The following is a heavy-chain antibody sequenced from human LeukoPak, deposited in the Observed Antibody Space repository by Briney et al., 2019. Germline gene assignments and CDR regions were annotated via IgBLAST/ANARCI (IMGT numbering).Heavy chain of an antibody. CDR3: AREGEHDNGDLDY. Sequence: GGSLRLSCAASGFTFSSYSMNWVRQAPGKGLEWVSSISRSGSSTYYADSVKGRSTISRDNAKNSLYLQMNSLRAEDTAVYYCAREGEHDNGDLDYWGQGTLVTVSS. J-gene: IGHJ4*02. CDR2: ISRSGSST. CDR1: GFTFSSYS. V-gene: IGHV3-21*01. D-gene: IGHD4-17*01.